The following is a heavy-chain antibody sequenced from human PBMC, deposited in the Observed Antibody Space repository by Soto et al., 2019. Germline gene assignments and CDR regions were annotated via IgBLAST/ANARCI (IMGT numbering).Heavy chain of an antibody. CDR1: GGTVASSHW. Sequence: QVQLQESGPRLVKPSGSLSLTCGVSGGTVASSHWWRWVRQSPGGGLDWIVNVYHTGDTNFNPSLQRRVTISVDKSNNQFSLRLNSLTAADTAVYFCAREIVTAGGNNYFDPWGPGTLVTVSS. D-gene: IGHD2-21*02. CDR2: VYHTGDT. J-gene: IGHJ5*02. CDR3: AREIVTAGGNNYFDP. V-gene: IGHV4-4*02.